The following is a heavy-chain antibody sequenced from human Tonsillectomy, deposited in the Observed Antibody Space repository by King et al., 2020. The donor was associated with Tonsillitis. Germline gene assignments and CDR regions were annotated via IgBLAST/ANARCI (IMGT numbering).Heavy chain of an antibody. V-gene: IGHV1-2*02. Sequence: VQLVQSGAEVKKPGASVKVSCKASGYTFTGYYIHWVRQAPGQGLEWMGWINPNSGGTNYAQKFQGRVTMTRDTSISTAYMELSRLRSDDTAVYYCARGEVWVATRSLPSDYWGQGTLVTVSS. CDR3: ARGEVWVATRSLPSDY. CDR2: INPNSGGT. CDR1: GYTFTGYY. D-gene: IGHD6-6*01. J-gene: IGHJ4*02.